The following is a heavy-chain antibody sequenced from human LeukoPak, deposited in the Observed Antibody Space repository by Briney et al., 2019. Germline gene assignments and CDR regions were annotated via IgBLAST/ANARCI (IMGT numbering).Heavy chain of an antibody. CDR1: GFTFSSYG. D-gene: IGHD3-10*01. CDR3: AKDQIRSFDYYGSGSYPDY. CDR2: ISYDGGNK. Sequence: PGRSLRLSRAASGFTFSSYGMHWVRQAPGKGLEWVAVISYDGGNKYYADSVKGRFTISRDNSKNTLYLQMNSLRAEDTAVYYCAKDQIRSFDYYGSGSYPDYWGQGTLVTVSS. V-gene: IGHV3-30*18. J-gene: IGHJ4*02.